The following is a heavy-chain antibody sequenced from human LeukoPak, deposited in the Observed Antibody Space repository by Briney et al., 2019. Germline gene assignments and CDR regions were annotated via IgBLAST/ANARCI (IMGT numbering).Heavy chain of an antibody. Sequence: SQTLSLTCTVSGGSISSGGYYWSWIRQHPGKGLEWIGYIYYSGSTYYNPSLKSRVTISVDTSKNQFSLKLSSVTAADTAVYYRARAGGFFSPFGYWGQGTLVTVSS. J-gene: IGHJ4*02. CDR2: IYYSGST. D-gene: IGHD3-3*01. V-gene: IGHV4-31*03. CDR1: GGSISSGGYY. CDR3: ARAGGFFSPFGY.